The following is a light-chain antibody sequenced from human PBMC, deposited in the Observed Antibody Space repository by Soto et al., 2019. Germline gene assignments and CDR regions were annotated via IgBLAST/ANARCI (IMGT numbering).Light chain of an antibody. CDR2: AAS. CDR1: QSITTY. J-gene: IGKJ1*01. Sequence: DIQMSQSPSSLSASVGDRVTITCRASQSITTYLNWYRQKPGKAPKLLIYAASSLQSGVPSRFSGSGSETEFTLTISSLQPDDFATYYCQQYNSYSTFGQGTKVDIK. CDR3: QQYNSYST. V-gene: IGKV1-39*01.